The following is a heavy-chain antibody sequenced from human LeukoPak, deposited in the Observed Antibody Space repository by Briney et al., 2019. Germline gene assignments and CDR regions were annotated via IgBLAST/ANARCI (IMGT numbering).Heavy chain of an antibody. D-gene: IGHD2-15*01. CDR1: GFSLSTYA. J-gene: IGHJ6*03. V-gene: IGHV3-23*01. CDR2: ISGSGDKT. Sequence: GGSLRLSCAASGFSLSTYALSWVRRAPGGGLEWLAAISGSGDKTYHADSVKGRFTIYKDNSENRLSLQMDSLRAEDTAVYFCAKDTTAWWYHRAYMNVWGKGTTVTVSS. CDR3: AKDTTAWWYHRAYMNV.